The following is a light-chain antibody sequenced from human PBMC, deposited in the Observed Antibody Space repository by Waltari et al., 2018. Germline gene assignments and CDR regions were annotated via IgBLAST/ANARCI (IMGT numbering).Light chain of an antibody. CDR3: QQYDSYPLT. Sequence: DIQMTQYPSTLTASVGDRVTITCRASQSISSWLVWHQQKAGKAPKLLIYKASNLESGVPSRFSGSGSGTEFTLTISSLQPDDVATYFCQQYDSYPLTFGGGTKVQIK. CDR2: KAS. V-gene: IGKV1-5*03. CDR1: QSISSW. J-gene: IGKJ4*01.